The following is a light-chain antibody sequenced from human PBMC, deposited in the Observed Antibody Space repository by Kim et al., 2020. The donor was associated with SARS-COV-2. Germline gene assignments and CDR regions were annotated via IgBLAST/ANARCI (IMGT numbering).Light chain of an antibody. J-gene: IGLJ2*01. V-gene: IGLV2-14*03. CDR1: TSDIGGYNY. Sequence: QSALTQPASVSGSPGQSITISCFGSTSDIGGYNYVSWYQQYPDKAPKLLIYDVTERPSGVSRRFSASKSGNTASLTISGLQPEDEADYYCSSYRGRGFGTFAVVFGGGTKVTVL. CDR2: DVT. CDR3: SSYRGRGFGTFAVV.